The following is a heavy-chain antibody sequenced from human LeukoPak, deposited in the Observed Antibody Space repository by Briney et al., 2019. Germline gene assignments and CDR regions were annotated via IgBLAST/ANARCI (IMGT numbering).Heavy chain of an antibody. Sequence: SETLSLTCTVSGGSISSSSYYWGWIRQPPGKGLEWIGSIYYSGSTYYNPSLKSRVTISVDTSKNQFSLKLSSVTAADTAVYYCARGDSGGYPFDPWGQGTLVTVSS. J-gene: IGHJ5*02. CDR1: GGSISSSSYY. CDR2: IYYSGST. CDR3: ARGDSGGYPFDP. D-gene: IGHD3-22*01. V-gene: IGHV4-39*01.